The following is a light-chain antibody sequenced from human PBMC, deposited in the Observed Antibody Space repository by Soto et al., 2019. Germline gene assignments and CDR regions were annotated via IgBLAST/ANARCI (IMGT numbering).Light chain of an antibody. CDR2: DVS. V-gene: IGKV3-11*01. CDR1: QSVSSY. J-gene: IGKJ5*01. CDR3: QQRSNWPIT. Sequence: EMVLTQSPATLSLSPGERATLSCRASQSVSSYLAWYQQKPGQAPRLLIYDVSNRATGIPARFSGSGSGTDFTLTISSLEPEDFAVYYCQQRSNWPITSGQATRLEIK.